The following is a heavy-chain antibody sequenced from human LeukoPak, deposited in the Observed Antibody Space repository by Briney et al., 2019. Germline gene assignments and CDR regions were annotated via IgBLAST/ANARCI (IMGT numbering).Heavy chain of an antibody. J-gene: IGHJ5*02. Sequence: PGGSLRLSCAASGFTFSNYALSWVRQAPGKGLEWVSAISGGGGSTYYADSVKGRFTISRDNSKNTLYLQMNSLRAEDTAVYYCAKDWQQLVRCWFDPWGQGTLVTVSS. CDR3: AKDWQQLVRCWFDP. CDR1: GFTFSNYA. CDR2: ISGGGGST. D-gene: IGHD6-13*01. V-gene: IGHV3-23*01.